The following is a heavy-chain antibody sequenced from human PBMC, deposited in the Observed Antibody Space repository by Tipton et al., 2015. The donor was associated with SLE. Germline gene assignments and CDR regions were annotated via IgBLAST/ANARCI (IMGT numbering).Heavy chain of an antibody. D-gene: IGHD2-15*01. CDR1: GGSISSSSYY. CDR2: LYYTGST. CDR3: ARLGGSGFDY. Sequence: TLSLTCTVSGGSISSSSYYWGWIRQPPGRGLEWIGSLYYTGSTYYNPSLKSRVTISVDTSKNQFSLKLSSVTAADTAAYYCARLGGSGFDYWGQGTLVTVSS. V-gene: IGHV4-39*01. J-gene: IGHJ4*02.